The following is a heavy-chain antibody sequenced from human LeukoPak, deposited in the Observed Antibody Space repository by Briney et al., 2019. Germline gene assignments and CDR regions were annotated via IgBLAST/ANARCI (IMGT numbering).Heavy chain of an antibody. CDR1: GYTFTGYY. D-gene: IGHD3-9*01. J-gene: IGHJ4*02. V-gene: IGHV1-2*02. CDR2: INPNSGGT. CDR3: ARSGDYDILTGYYLGYFDY. Sequence: ASVKVSCKASGYTFTGYYVHWVRQAPGQGLEWMGWINPNSGGTNYAQKFQGRVTMTRDTSISTAYMELSRLRSDDTAVYYCARSGDYDILTGYYLGYFDYWGQGTLVTVSS.